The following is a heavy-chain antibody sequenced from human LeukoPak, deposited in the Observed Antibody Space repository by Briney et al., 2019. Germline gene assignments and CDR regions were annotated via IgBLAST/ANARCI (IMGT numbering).Heavy chain of an antibody. J-gene: IGHJ4*02. CDR2: IRYDGSNK. CDR3: AKDTSFHMDY. Sequence: TGGSLRLSCAASGFTFSSYGMHWVRQAPGKGLEWVAFIRYDGSNKYYADSVRGRFTISRDNSKNTLYLQMNSLRPEDTALYYCAKDTSFHMDYWGQGTLVTVSS. CDR1: GFTFSSYG. D-gene: IGHD2-21*01. V-gene: IGHV3-30*02.